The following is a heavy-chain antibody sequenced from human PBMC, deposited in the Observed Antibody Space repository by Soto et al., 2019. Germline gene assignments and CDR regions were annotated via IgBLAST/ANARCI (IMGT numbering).Heavy chain of an antibody. J-gene: IGHJ3*02. CDR3: ARDVYCTHRVRHAFDI. Sequence: GGSLRLSCAASGFTFSSYAMHWVRQAPGKGLEWVAVISYDGSNKYYADSVKGRFTISRDNSKNTLYLQMNSLRAEDTAVYYCARDVYCTHRVRHAFDIWGQGTMVTVSS. D-gene: IGHD2-8*01. CDR2: ISYDGSNK. CDR1: GFTFSSYA. V-gene: IGHV3-30-3*01.